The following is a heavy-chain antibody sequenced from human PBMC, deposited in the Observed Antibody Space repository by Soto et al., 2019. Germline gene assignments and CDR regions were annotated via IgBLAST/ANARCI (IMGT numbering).Heavy chain of an antibody. CDR3: ACGISTAEVVFDY. D-gene: IGHD6-13*01. CDR1: GFTFSSYW. J-gene: IGHJ4*02. Sequence: GSLSLSCAASGFTFSSYWMHWVRQAPGKGLVWVSRVNSDGSSTSYADSVKGRFTISRDNAKNTLYLQMNSLRAEDTAIYYCACGISTAEVVFDYWGQGTLVTVSS. CDR2: VNSDGSST. V-gene: IGHV3-74*01.